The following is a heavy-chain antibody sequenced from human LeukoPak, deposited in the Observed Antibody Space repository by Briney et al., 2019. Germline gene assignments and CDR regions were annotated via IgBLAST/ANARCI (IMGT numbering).Heavy chain of an antibody. CDR1: GGSFSGYY. J-gene: IGHJ1*01. D-gene: IGHD3-3*02. Sequence: SDTLSLTCAVYGGSFSGYYWSWIRQPPGKALEWIGEINHSGSTNYNPSLKSRVTISVDTSKNQFSLKLSSVTAADTAVYYCASKTIFGVVINQEYFQHWGQGTLVTVSS. CDR2: INHSGST. CDR3: ASKTIFGVVINQEYFQH. V-gene: IGHV4-34*01.